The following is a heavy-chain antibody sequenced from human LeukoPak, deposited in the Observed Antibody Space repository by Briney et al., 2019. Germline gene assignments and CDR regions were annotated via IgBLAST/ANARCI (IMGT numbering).Heavy chain of an antibody. CDR1: GGSISSGDYY. CDR3: AIHGVYNWNDYAFDV. J-gene: IGHJ3*01. D-gene: IGHD1-1*01. Sequence: SETLSLTCTVSGGSISSGDYYWSWIRQPPGKGLEWIGYIYYSGSTSYNPSLKSRVTISVDTSKNQFSLKLTSVTAADTAVYYCAIHGVYNWNDYAFDVWGQGTMVTVSS. CDR2: IYYSGST. V-gene: IGHV4-30-4*01.